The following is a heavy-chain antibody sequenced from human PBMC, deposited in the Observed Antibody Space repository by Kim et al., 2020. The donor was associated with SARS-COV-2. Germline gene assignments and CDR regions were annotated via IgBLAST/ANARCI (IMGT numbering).Heavy chain of an antibody. CDR1: GGSISSYY. D-gene: IGHD3-10*01. J-gene: IGHJ6*02. V-gene: IGHV4-59*08. Sequence: SETLSLTCTVSGGSISSYYWSWIRQPPGKGLEWIGYIYYSGSTNYNPSLKSRVTISVDTSKNQFSLKLSSVTAADTAVYYCARHGSCMYYYGSGSPVDCYYGMDVWGQGTTVTVSS. CDR2: IYYSGST. CDR3: ARHGSCMYYYGSGSPVDCYYGMDV.